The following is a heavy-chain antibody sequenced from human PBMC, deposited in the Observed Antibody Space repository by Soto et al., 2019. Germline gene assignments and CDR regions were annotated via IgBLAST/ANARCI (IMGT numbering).Heavy chain of an antibody. J-gene: IGHJ6*02. V-gene: IGHV2-5*02. CDR2: IYWDDDK. CDR3: AHSVEDLYYYGMDV. Sequence: QITLKESGPTLVKPTQTLTLTCTFSGFSLSTCGVGVGWIRQPPGKALEWLALIYWDDDKRYSPSLNSRLTITKDTSNNQVVLTMTNMDPVDTATYYCAHSVEDLYYYGMDVLGQGTTVTLSS. CDR1: GFSLSTCGVG.